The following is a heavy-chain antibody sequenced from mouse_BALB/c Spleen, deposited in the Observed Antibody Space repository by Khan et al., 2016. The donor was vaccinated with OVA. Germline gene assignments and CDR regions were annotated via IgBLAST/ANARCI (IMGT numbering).Heavy chain of an antibody. CDR3: ARDGYPPWFAY. CDR2: IDPENGNS. Sequence: VQLKESGTELVRPGALVKLSCKTSGFNIKDYYMHWVKQRPEQGLEWIGWIDPENGNSIYDPKFPGKASLTADTSSNTAYLQLSSLTSEDTAVYYCARDGYPPWFAYWGQGTLVAVSA. D-gene: IGHD2-3*01. V-gene: IGHV14-1*02. J-gene: IGHJ3*01. CDR1: GFNIKDYY.